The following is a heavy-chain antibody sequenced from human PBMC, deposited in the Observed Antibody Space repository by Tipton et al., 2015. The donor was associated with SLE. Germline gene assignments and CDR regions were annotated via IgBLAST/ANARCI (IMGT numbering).Heavy chain of an antibody. Sequence: TLSLTCAVYGGSFSSNYWSWIRQPPGKGLEWIGQINHGGNTNYNPSLRSRVTISVDTSKNQISLKLTSVTAVDTVVYYCARRHGYDFWSGRTAFDIWGQGTMVTVSS. CDR1: GGSFSSNY. CDR2: INHGGNT. CDR3: ARRHGYDFWSGRTAFDI. V-gene: IGHV4-34*01. J-gene: IGHJ3*02. D-gene: IGHD3-3*01.